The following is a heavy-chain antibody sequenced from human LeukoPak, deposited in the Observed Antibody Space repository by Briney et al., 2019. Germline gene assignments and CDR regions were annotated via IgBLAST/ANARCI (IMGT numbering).Heavy chain of an antibody. Sequence: PSETLSLTCAVYGGSFSGYYWSWIRQPPGKGLEWIGEINHSGSTNYNPSLKSRVTISVDTSKNQFSLKLSSVTAADTAVYYCARDNYYGSAFDYWGQGTLVTVSS. D-gene: IGHD3-10*01. CDR1: GGSFSGYY. CDR3: ARDNYYGSAFDY. V-gene: IGHV4-34*01. CDR2: INHSGST. J-gene: IGHJ4*02.